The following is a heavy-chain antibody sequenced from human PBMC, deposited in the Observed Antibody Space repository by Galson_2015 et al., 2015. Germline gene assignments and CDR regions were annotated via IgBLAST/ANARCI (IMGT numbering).Heavy chain of an antibody. V-gene: IGHV4-59*01. CDR1: GGSISSYY. CDR2: IYYSGST. CDR3: ARERQWLVGGSENNWFDP. D-gene: IGHD6-19*01. J-gene: IGHJ5*02. Sequence: SETLSLTCTVSGGSISSYYWSWIRQPPGKGLEWIGYIYYSGSTNYNPSLKSRVTISVDTSKNQFSLKLSSVTAADTAVYYCARERQWLVGGSENNWFDPWGQGTLVTVSS.